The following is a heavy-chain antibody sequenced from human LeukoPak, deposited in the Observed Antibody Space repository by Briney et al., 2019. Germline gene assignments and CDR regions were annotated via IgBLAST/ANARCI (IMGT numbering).Heavy chain of an antibody. D-gene: IGHD3-16*02. V-gene: IGHV4-34*01. CDR1: GGSFSGYY. J-gene: IGHJ4*02. CDR2: INHSGST. CDR3: ARRTLMDYRYYDY. Sequence: PSETLSLTCAVYGGSFSGYYWSWIRQPPGKGLEWIGEINHSGSTNYNPSLKSRVTISVDTSKNQFSLRLSSVTAADTAVYYCARRTLMDYRYYDYWGQGTLVTVSS.